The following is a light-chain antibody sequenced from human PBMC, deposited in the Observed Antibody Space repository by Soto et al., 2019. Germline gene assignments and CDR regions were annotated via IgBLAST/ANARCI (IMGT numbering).Light chain of an antibody. V-gene: IGKV4-1*01. CDR1: QRVLYSSNNKNY. CDR3: QQYHSAPRT. J-gene: IGKJ2*01. CDR2: WAS. Sequence: DIVMTQSPDSLAVSLGERATINCKYSQRVLYSSNNKNYLAWYQQKPGQPPKLLIYWASTRESGVPDRFSGSGSETDFSLTISSLQAEDVAVYYCQQYHSAPRTFGQGTKLEIK.